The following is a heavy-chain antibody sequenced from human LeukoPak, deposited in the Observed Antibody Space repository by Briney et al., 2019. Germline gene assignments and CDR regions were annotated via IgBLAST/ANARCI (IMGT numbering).Heavy chain of an antibody. V-gene: IGHV3-21*01. Sequence: GGSLRLSCAASGFTFSSYSMNWVRQAPGKGLEWVSSISSSSYIYYADSVKGRFTISRDNAKNSLYLQMNSLRAEDTAVYYCASVYYGSGTGYYYMDVWGKRTTVTVSS. CDR1: GFTFSSYS. J-gene: IGHJ6*03. D-gene: IGHD3-10*01. CDR2: ISSSSYI. CDR3: ASVYYGSGTGYYYMDV.